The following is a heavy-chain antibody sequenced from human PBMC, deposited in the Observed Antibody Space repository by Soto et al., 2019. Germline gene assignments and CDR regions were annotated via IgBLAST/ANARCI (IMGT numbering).Heavy chain of an antibody. D-gene: IGHD2-2*01. CDR2: LSGSGTST. Sequence: EVQLLESGGGSVQPGGSLRLSCAASGFTFSNYAMTWVRQTPGKGLEWVSSLSGSGTSTFYADSVRGRITISRDKSEDTLQLQMDTLGADDTAVYYCAKDRGPYASRFSTDWGQGVQVTVSS. CDR1: GFTFSNYA. CDR3: AKDRGPYASRFSTD. J-gene: IGHJ4*02. V-gene: IGHV3-23*01.